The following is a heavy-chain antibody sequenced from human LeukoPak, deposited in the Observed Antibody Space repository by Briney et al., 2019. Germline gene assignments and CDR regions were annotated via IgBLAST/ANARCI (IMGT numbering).Heavy chain of an antibody. CDR3: ARDSPLKGYNSGWATNSFDF. J-gene: IGHJ4*02. D-gene: IGHD6-19*01. V-gene: IGHV3-23*01. CDR2: VTGGAVAT. Sequence: GGSLRLSCAASGFNFRSYAMSWVRQAPGKGLEWVSTVTGGAVATYYADSVRGRHTIPRDNSKNTLYLQMNSLRAEDTAVYYCARDSPLKGYNSGWATNSFDFWGQGTLVTVSS. CDR1: GFNFRSYA.